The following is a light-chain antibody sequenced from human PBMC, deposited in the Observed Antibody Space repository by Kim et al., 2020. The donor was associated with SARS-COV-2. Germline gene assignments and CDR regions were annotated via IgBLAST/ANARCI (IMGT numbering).Light chain of an antibody. Sequence: DIVMTQSPAPLSVSPGERATLSCRASQSISTSLAWYQQKPGQAPGLLIYGASTRASGTPANFSGSGSGTEFALTINSLQSEDFAVYFCQQYNSWPYTFGQGTKVDIK. CDR1: QSISTS. CDR3: QQYNSWPYT. V-gene: IGKV3-15*01. CDR2: GAS. J-gene: IGKJ2*01.